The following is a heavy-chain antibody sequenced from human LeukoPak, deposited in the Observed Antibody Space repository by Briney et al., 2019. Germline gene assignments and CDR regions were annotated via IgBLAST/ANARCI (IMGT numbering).Heavy chain of an antibody. Sequence: ASVKVSCKAFGYIFTNYHMHWVRQAPGQGLEWMGIINPSGGSTSYAQKFQGRVTMTRDTSTSTVYMELSSLRSEDTAVYYCARANIPGYSSGWYVYYYYYMDAWGKGTTVTVSS. CDR2: INPSGGST. CDR1: GYIFTNYH. CDR3: ARANIPGYSSGWYVYYYYYMDA. D-gene: IGHD6-19*01. V-gene: IGHV1-46*01. J-gene: IGHJ6*03.